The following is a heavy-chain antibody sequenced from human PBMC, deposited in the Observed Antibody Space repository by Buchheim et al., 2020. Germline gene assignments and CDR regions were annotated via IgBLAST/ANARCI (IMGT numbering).Heavy chain of an antibody. D-gene: IGHD5-18*01. V-gene: IGHV3-23*01. J-gene: IGHJ4*02. CDR1: GFTFSSYA. CDR3: ATTVDTAMVTLECYFDY. CDR2: ISGSGGST. Sequence: EVQLLESGGGLVQPGGSLRLSCAASGFTFSSYAMSWVRQAPGKGLEWVSAISGSGGSTYYADSVRGRFTISRDNSKNTLYLQMNSLRAEDTAVYYCATTVDTAMVTLECYFDYWGQGTL.